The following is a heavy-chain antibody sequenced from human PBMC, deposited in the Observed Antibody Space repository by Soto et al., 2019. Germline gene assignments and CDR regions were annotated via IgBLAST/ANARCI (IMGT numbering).Heavy chain of an antibody. CDR1: GDSISSGGYS. Sequence: SETLSLTCAVSGDSISSGGYSWSWIRQPPGKGLEWIGYIYHSGSTYYNPSLKSRVTISVDRSKNQFSLKLSSVTAADTAVYYCARAGVVGATAIDYWGQGTLVTVSS. V-gene: IGHV4-30-2*01. CDR3: ARAGVVGATAIDY. CDR2: IYHSGST. D-gene: IGHD1-26*01. J-gene: IGHJ4*02.